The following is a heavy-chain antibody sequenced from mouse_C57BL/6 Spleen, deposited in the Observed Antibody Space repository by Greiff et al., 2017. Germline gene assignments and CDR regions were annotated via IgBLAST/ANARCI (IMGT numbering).Heavy chain of an antibody. CDR2: IRLKSDNYAT. V-gene: IGHV6-3*01. J-gene: IGHJ4*01. CDR3: TGERYYAMDY. Sequence: DVQLVESGGGLVQPGGSMKLSCVASGFTFSNYWMNWVRQSPAKGLEWVAQIRLKSDNYATHYAESVKGRFTISRDDSKSSVYLQMNNLRAEDTGIYYCTGERYYAMDYWGQGTSVTVSS. CDR1: GFTFSNYW.